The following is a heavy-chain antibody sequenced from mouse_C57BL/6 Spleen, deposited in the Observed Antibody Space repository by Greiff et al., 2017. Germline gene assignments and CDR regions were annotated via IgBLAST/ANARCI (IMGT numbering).Heavy chain of an antibody. CDR2: IDPETGGT. CDR3: TRYYYDYAAWFAY. D-gene: IGHD2-4*01. CDR1: GYTFTDYE. J-gene: IGHJ3*01. V-gene: IGHV1-15*01. Sequence: VKLVESGAELVRPGASVTLSCKASGYTFTDYEMHWVKQTPVHGLEWIGAIDPETGGTAYNQKFKGKAILTADKSSSTAYMELRSLTSEDSAVYYCTRYYYDYAAWFAYWGQGTLVTVSA.